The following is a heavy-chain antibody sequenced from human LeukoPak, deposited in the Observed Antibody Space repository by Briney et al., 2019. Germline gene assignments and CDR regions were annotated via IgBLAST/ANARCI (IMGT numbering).Heavy chain of an antibody. CDR2: VYTSGNT. CDR3: ARDNPAGP. CDR1: GGSISGYS. V-gene: IGHV4-4*07. D-gene: IGHD1-14*01. J-gene: IGHJ5*02. Sequence: SETLSLTCSVSGGSISGYSWSWIRQSAAKGLEWIGRVYTSGNTNYNPSFKSRVTMSIDTSKKQLSLKLYTVTAADTAVYYCARDNPAGPWGQGTLVTVSS.